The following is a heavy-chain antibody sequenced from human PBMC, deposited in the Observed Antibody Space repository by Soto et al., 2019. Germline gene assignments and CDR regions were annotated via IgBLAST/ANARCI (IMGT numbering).Heavy chain of an antibody. CDR1: GFTFGDYA. D-gene: IGHD6-13*01. Sequence: GGSLRLSCTASGFTFGDYAMSWFRQAPGKGLEWVGFIRSKAYGGTTEYAASVKGRFTISRDDSKSIAYLQMNSLKTEDTAVYYCTRDSVGHSSSCRDYWGQGTLVTVS. CDR3: TRDSVGHSSSCRDY. V-gene: IGHV3-49*03. CDR2: IRSKAYGGTT. J-gene: IGHJ4*02.